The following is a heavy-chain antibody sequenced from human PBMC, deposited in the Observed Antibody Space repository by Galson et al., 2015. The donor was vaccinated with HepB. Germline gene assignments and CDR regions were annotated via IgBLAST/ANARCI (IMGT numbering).Heavy chain of an antibody. J-gene: IGHJ4*02. V-gene: IGHV3-73*01. D-gene: IGHD2-21*02. Sequence: SLRLSCAASGFTLSGSAMHWVRQASGKGLEWVARIRSKANSDATVYAGSVKGRFTISRDDSKNTAYLQMNSLKTEDTAVYYCTSHSEDCSGGDCYKPDYWGQGTLVTVSS. CDR2: IRSKANSDAT. CDR1: GFTLSGSA. CDR3: TSHSEDCSGGDCYKPDY.